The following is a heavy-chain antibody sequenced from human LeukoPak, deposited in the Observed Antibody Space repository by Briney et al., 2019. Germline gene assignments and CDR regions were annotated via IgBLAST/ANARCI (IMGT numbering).Heavy chain of an antibody. D-gene: IGHD6-13*01. J-gene: IGHJ4*02. CDR1: GYTFTPYY. CDR2: INPNSGGT. Sequence: ASVKVSCTASGYTFTPYYIHWVRQAPGQGLEWMGWINPNSGGTDYAHEFQGRVTMTRVTSISTAYMELSRLRSDDTAVYFCARTPPNSWYNSFWGQGTLVTVSS. V-gene: IGHV1-2*07. CDR3: ARTPPNSWYNSF.